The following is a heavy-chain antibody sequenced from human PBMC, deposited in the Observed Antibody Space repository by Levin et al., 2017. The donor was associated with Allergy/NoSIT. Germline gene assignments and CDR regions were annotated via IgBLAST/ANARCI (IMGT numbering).Heavy chain of an antibody. CDR2: IAWNSASR. CDR3: AKDGRAAGEGLVTYYYYYGLDA. CDR1: GFKFDDHA. J-gene: IGHJ6*02. Sequence: LSLTCAASGFKFDDHAMHWVRQVPGKGLEWVAGIAWNSASRRYSDSVKGRFTISRDNAKKSLYLEMNRLRLEDTALYYCAKDGRAAGEGLVTYYYYYGLDAWGHGTTVTVSS. D-gene: IGHD3-10*01. V-gene: IGHV3-9*01.